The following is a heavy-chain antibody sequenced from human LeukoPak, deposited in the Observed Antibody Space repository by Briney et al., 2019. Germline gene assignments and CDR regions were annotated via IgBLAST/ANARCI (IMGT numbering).Heavy chain of an antibody. CDR2: TIPIFGTA. CDR3: ARETGTVTLDY. D-gene: IGHD4-17*01. J-gene: IGHJ4*02. Sequence: ASVKVSCKASGGTFSSYAISWVRQAPGQGLEWMGGTIPIFGTANYAQKFQGRVTITTDESTSTAYMELSSLRSEDTAVYYCARETGTVTLDYWGQGTLVTVSS. CDR1: GGTFSSYA. V-gene: IGHV1-69*05.